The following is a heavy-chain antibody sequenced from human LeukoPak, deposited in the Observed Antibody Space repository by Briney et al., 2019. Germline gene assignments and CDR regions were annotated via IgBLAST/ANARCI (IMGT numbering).Heavy chain of an antibody. V-gene: IGHV3-53*01. CDR2: IYSGGST. CDR1: GFTVSSNY. Sequence: GGSLRLSCAASGFTVSSNYMGWVRQAPGKGLEWVSVIYSGGSTYYADSVKGRFTISRDNSKNTLYLQMNSLRAEDTAVYYCARNYGDENYYYYYGMDVWGQGTTVTVSS. J-gene: IGHJ6*02. D-gene: IGHD4-17*01. CDR3: ARNYGDENYYYYYGMDV.